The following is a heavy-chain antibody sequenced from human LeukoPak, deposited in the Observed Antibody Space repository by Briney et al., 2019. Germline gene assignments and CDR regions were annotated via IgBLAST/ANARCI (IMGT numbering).Heavy chain of an antibody. V-gene: IGHV1-18*01. CDR3: ARVPGTCSGGSCYHILRYYGMDV. D-gene: IGHD2-15*01. Sequence: EASVKVSCKASGYTFTSYGISWVRQAPGQGLEWMEWISAYNGNANYAQKLQGRVTMTTDTSTGTAYMELRSLRSDDTAVYYCARVPGTCSGGSCYHILRYYGMDVWGQGTTVTVSS. J-gene: IGHJ6*02. CDR2: ISAYNGNA. CDR1: GYTFTSYG.